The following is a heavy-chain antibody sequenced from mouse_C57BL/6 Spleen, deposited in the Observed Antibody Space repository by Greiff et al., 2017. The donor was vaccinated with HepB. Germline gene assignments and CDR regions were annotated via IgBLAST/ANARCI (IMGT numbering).Heavy chain of an antibody. CDR3: ARSLGNSYAMDY. D-gene: IGHD3-3*01. CDR2: INPGSGGT. J-gene: IGHJ4*01. Sequence: VQLQQSGAELVRPGTSAKVSRKASGYAFPNYLIEWVKQRPGQGLEWIGVINPGSGGTNYNEKFKGKATLTADKSSSTAYMPLSSLTSEDSAVYFCARSLGNSYAMDYWGQGTSVTVSS. CDR1: GYAFPNYL. V-gene: IGHV1-54*01.